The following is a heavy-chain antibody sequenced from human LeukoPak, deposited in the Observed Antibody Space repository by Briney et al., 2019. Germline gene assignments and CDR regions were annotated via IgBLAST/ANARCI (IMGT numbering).Heavy chain of an antibody. V-gene: IGHV4-59*01. D-gene: IGHD6-13*01. J-gene: IGHJ4*02. CDR2: ISYSGSS. CDR3: ARESGSSSRYYFDY. CDR1: GGAISSNY. Sequence: SETLSLTCTVSGGAISSNYWSWIRQPPGKGLEWIGYISYSGSSNYNPSLKSRVTISVDTSKNHFSLKLRSVTAADTAVYYCARESGSSSRYYFDYWGQGTLVTVSS.